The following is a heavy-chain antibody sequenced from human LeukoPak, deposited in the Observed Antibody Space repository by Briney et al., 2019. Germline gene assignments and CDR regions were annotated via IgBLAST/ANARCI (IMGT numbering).Heavy chain of an antibody. CDR3: ARVGKQWLVLRGWFDP. D-gene: IGHD6-19*01. Sequence: SETLSLTCAAYGVSFSGYYWSWIRQPPGKGLEWIGEINHSGSTNYNPSLKSRVTISVDSSKNQFSLNLSSVTAADTAVYYCARVGKQWLVLRGWFDPWGQGTLVTVSS. J-gene: IGHJ5*02. CDR1: GVSFSGYY. CDR2: INHSGST. V-gene: IGHV4-34*01.